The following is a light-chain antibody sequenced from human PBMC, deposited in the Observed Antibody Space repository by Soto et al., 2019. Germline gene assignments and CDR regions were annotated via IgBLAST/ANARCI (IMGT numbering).Light chain of an antibody. Sequence: EIVMTQSPATLSVSPGEGATLSCRASQSVRTKLAWYQQKAGQAPRLLIYDASSRASGVPARFSGSGSGTDFTLTISSLEPEDSAVYYCQQRNIWPPVTFGQGTRLEI. CDR1: QSVRTK. V-gene: IGKV3-11*01. CDR2: DAS. CDR3: QQRNIWPPVT. J-gene: IGKJ5*01.